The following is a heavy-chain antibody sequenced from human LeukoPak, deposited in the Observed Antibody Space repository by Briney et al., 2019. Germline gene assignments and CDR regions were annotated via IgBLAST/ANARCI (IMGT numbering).Heavy chain of an antibody. J-gene: IGHJ5*02. D-gene: IGHD3-16*02. V-gene: IGHV4-39*01. CDR1: GGSISSSSYY. CDR2: SYYSGST. Sequence: SETLSLTCTVSGGSISSSSYYWGWIRQPPGKGLEWIRRSYYSGSTYYNPSLKSRVTISVDTSKNQFSLKLSSVTAADTAMYYCASGDYVWGSYRYSMDWFDPWGQGTLVTVSS. CDR3: ASGDYVWGSYRYSMDWFDP.